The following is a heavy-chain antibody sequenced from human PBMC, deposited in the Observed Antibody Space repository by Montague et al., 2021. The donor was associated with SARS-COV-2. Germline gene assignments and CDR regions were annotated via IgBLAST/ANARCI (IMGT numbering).Heavy chain of an antibody. CDR1: GFTFRNSW. CDR2: INNYGSST. D-gene: IGHD6-13*01. CDR3: ARDSSSWGGALDY. Sequence: SLRLSCAASGFTFRNSWMHWVRQSPGKGLVWVSRINNYGSSTIYADSVKGRFTISRDNAKNTLYLQMNSLGVEDTAVYYCARDSSSWGGALDYWGQGTLVTVSS. J-gene: IGHJ4*02. V-gene: IGHV3-74*01.